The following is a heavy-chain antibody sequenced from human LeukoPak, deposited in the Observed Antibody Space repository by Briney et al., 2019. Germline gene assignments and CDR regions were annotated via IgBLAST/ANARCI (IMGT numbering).Heavy chain of an antibody. J-gene: IGHJ6*03. V-gene: IGHV5-51*01. Sequence: PGESLKISCKGSGYSFTSYWIGWVRQMPGKGLEWMGIIYPGDSDTRYSPSFQGQVTISADKSISTAYLQWSSLKASDTAMYYCARQGFTYSSSLYYYMDVWGKGTTVTVSS. CDR2: IYPGDSDT. CDR3: ARQGFTYSSSLYYYMDV. D-gene: IGHD6-6*01. CDR1: GYSFTSYW.